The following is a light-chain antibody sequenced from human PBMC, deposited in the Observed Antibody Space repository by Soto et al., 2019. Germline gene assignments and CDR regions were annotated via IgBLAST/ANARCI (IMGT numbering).Light chain of an antibody. J-gene: IGKJ1*01. Sequence: EIVLTQSPGTLSLSPGERATLSCRASQSVSSSSFAWYQQKPGQAPRLLIYGVSSRATGIPDRFSGSGSATDFTLTISRLEPEDFAVYYFQQYGSSPWTVGQGTKVDIK. CDR2: GVS. CDR3: QQYGSSPWT. V-gene: IGKV3-20*01. CDR1: QSVSSSS.